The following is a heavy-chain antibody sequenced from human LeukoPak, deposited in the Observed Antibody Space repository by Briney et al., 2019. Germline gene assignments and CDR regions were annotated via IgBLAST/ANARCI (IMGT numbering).Heavy chain of an antibody. CDR3: AKDIAPYGDYGNFGY. CDR1: GFTFDDYA. J-gene: IGHJ4*02. D-gene: IGHD4-17*01. V-gene: IGHV3-9*01. CDR2: ISWNSGSI. Sequence: GGSLRLSCAASGFTFDDYAMRWVRQAPGKCLEWVSGISWNSGSIGYADSVTGRFTISRDNAKNSLYLQMNSLRAEDTAVYYCAKDIAPYGDYGNFGYWGQGTLVTVSS.